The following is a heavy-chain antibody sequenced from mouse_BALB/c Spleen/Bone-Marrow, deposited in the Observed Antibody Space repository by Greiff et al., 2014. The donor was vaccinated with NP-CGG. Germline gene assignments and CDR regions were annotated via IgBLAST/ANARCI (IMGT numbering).Heavy chain of an antibody. CDR1: GFTFSDYY. CDR3: ARSGERYGAMDY. D-gene: IGHD2-10*02. Sequence: EVQVVESGGGLVKPGGSLKLSCAASGFTFSDYYMYWVRQTPEKRLEWVATISDGGGYTYYPDSVWGRFTISRDNAKNNLYLQMGSLKSEDTAMYYCARSGERYGAMDYWGQGTSVTVFS. J-gene: IGHJ4*01. CDR2: ISDGGGYT. V-gene: IGHV5-4*02.